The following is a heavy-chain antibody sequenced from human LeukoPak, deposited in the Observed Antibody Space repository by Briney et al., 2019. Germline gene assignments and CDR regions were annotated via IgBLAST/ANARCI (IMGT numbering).Heavy chain of an antibody. V-gene: IGHV4-59*01. CDR2: IYYSGST. D-gene: IGHD2-8*01. J-gene: IGHJ5*02. Sequence: SETLSLTCTVSGGSISSYYWSWIRQPPGKGLEWIGYIYYSGSTNYNPSLKSRVTISVDTSKNQFSLKLSSVTAADTAVYYCARGRKACTVWFDPWGQGTLVTVSS. CDR3: ARGRKACTVWFDP. CDR1: GGSISSYY.